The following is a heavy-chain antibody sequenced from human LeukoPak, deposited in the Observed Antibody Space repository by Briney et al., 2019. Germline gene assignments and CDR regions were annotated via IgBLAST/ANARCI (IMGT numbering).Heavy chain of an antibody. Sequence: GGSLRLSCAASGFTVSSNYMTWVRQAPGKGLEGVSVIYRGGSTYYAGPLKGRFTISRDNSKNTLYLQMNSQSAGDTGVYFLWSHTQGAKLKWLGELESAFDVWGEGTMVTVSS. J-gene: IGHJ3*01. CDR3: WSHTQGAKLKWLGELESAFDV. CDR2: IYRGGST. D-gene: IGHD3-10*01. V-gene: IGHV3-53*01. CDR1: GFTVSSNY.